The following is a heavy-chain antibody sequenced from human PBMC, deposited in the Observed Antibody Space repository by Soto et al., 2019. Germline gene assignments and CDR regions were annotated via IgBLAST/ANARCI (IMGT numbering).Heavy chain of an antibody. CDR2: INWNGGST. V-gene: IGHV3-20*04. Sequence: PGGSLRLSCAASGFTFDDYGMSWVRQAPGKGLEWVSGINWNGGSTGYADSVKGRFTISRDNAKNSLYLQMNSLRAEDTAVYYCAKDRGGDYLEDYYYYGMDVWGQGTKVTVSS. CDR1: GFTFDDYG. J-gene: IGHJ6*02. D-gene: IGHD4-17*01. CDR3: AKDRGGDYLEDYYYYGMDV.